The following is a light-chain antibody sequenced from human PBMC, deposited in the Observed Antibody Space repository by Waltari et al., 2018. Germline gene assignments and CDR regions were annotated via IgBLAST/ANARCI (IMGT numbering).Light chain of an antibody. Sequence: DIQMTQSPSTLSASVGDSVTITCRASQSISSWLAWYQQKPGKAPNLLIYKASSLESGVPSRFSGSGSGTEFTLTISSLQPDDCATYYCQQYNSYPFTFGGGTKVEIK. CDR3: QQYNSYPFT. J-gene: IGKJ4*01. V-gene: IGKV1-5*03. CDR1: QSISSW. CDR2: KAS.